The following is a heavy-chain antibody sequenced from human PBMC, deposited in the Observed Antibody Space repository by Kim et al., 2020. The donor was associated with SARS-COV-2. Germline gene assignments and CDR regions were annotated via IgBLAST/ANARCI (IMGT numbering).Heavy chain of an antibody. Sequence: GGSLRLSCAASGFTVSSNYMSWVRQAPGKGLEWVSVIYSGGSTYYADYVKGRFTISRDNSKNTQYLQMNILRAEDTAVYYCARVISWYCSSWAHFDYWGQGTLVTVSS. D-gene: IGHD6-6*01. J-gene: IGHJ4*02. V-gene: IGHV3-66*01. CDR1: GFTVSSNY. CDR3: ARVISWYCSSWAHFDY. CDR2: IYSGGST.